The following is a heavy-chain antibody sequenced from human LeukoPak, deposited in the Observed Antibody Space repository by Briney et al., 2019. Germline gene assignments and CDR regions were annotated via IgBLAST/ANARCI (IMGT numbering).Heavy chain of an antibody. CDR1: GFTFSYYW. Sequence: GGSLRLSCAASGFTFSYYWMGWVRQAPGKGLEWVANIKEDGSETFYVDSVKGRFPIYKDNAKNPLYLKMTSLRAEDPAVYYCARDGGRNFDYWGQGTLVTVSS. CDR3: ARDGGRNFDY. V-gene: IGHV3-7*01. CDR2: IKEDGSET. J-gene: IGHJ4*02.